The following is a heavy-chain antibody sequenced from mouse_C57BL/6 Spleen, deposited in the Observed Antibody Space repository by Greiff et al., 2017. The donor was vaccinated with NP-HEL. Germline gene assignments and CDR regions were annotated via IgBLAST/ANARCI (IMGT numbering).Heavy chain of an antibody. V-gene: IGHV5-6*01. Sequence: DVHLVESGGDLVKPGGSLKLSCAASGFTFSSYGMSWVRQTPDKRLEWVATISSGGSYTYYPDRVKGRFTISRDNATNTLFLQMSSLKAEDTAVYYCAKRDYGPFAYWGQGTLVTVSA. J-gene: IGHJ3*01. CDR1: GFTFSSYG. CDR2: ISSGGSYT. CDR3: AKRDYGPFAY. D-gene: IGHD2-4*01.